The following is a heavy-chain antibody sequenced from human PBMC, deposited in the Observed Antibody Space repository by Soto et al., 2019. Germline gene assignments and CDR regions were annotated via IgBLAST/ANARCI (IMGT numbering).Heavy chain of an antibody. Sequence: QVQLQQWGAGLLKPSETLSLTCAVYGGSFSGYYWSWIRQPPGKGLEWIGEINHSGSTNYNPSLKSRVTISVDTSNNQFSLKLSSVTAADTAVYYCARGHCSGGSCINWFDPWGQGTLVTVSS. CDR2: INHSGST. CDR1: GGSFSGYY. D-gene: IGHD2-15*01. J-gene: IGHJ5*02. CDR3: ARGHCSGGSCINWFDP. V-gene: IGHV4-34*01.